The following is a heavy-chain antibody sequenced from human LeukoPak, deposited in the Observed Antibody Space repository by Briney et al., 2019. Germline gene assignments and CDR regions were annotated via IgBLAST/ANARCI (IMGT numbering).Heavy chain of an antibody. CDR1: GYTFTCYY. Sequence: ASVKVSCKASGYTFTCYYMDWVRQAPGQGLEWMGIINPSGGSTSYAQKFQGRVTMTRDTSTSTVYMELSSLRSEDTAVYYCARDMGSSWYVGYWGQGTLVTVSS. CDR3: ARDMGSSWYVGY. V-gene: IGHV1-46*01. D-gene: IGHD6-13*01. CDR2: INPSGGST. J-gene: IGHJ4*02.